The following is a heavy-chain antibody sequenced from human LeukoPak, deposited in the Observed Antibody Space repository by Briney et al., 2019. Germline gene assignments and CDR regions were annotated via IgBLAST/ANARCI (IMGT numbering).Heavy chain of an antibody. CDR2: MDPKSGDT. J-gene: IGHJ3*01. CDR1: GYDFIVYY. V-gene: IGHV1-2*02. CDR3: ATKGGLTPNTLAM. Sequence: ASVKVSCKGSGYDFIVYYMHWVRQAPGQGLEWMGWMDPKSGDTVYAPKCQGRVSMARDTSITTAYMELSSPKFDDSAMYYCATKGGLTPNTLAMWGHGTMVTVSS. D-gene: IGHD2-15*01.